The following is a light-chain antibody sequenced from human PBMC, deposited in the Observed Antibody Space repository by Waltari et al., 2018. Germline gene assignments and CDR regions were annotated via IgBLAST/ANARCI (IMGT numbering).Light chain of an antibody. J-gene: IGKJ1*01. CDR1: QSVSNNY. V-gene: IGKV3-20*01. Sequence: EIVLTQSPGTLSLSPGERAPLSCRARQSVSNNYLAWYQQNPGQAPRLLIYAVSSRATGIPDRFSGSGSGTDFTLTISRLEPEDCAVYSCQQYGSSPTWTFGQGTKVEIK. CDR3: QQYGSSPTWT. CDR2: AVS.